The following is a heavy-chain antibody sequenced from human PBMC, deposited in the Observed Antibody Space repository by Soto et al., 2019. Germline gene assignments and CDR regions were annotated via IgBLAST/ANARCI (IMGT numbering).Heavy chain of an antibody. Sequence: QGQLQQSGPGLVKPSQTLSLTCAISGDSVSSDITSWNWIRQSPSRGLEWLGRTYYRSKWFHDYAVSVKSRITINPDTSKNQLSLELNSMTPEDTAVYYCARGNALDVWGQGTGVTVSS. CDR2: TYYRSKWFH. CDR3: ARGNALDV. CDR1: GDSVSSDITS. D-gene: IGHD3-10*01. V-gene: IGHV6-1*01. J-gene: IGHJ3*01.